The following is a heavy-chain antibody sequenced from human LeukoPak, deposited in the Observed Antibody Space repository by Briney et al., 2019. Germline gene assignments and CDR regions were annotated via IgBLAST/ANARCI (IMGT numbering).Heavy chain of an antibody. Sequence: GGSLRLSCAASGFTFSNYALTWVRQAPGKGLEWVSGISGSGGSTYYADSVKGRSTISRDNSKNTLYVQMNSLRAEDTAVYYCAKTPAGVSPTFLGYWGQGTLVTVSS. D-gene: IGHD2-2*01. CDR2: ISGSGGST. V-gene: IGHV3-23*01. J-gene: IGHJ4*02. CDR3: AKTPAGVSPTFLGY. CDR1: GFTFSNYA.